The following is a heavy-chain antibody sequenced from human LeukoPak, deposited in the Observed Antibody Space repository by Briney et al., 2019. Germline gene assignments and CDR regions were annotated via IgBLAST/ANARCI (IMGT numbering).Heavy chain of an antibody. CDR1: GYTFTGYY. CDR3: ATTVMDWYNWFDP. D-gene: IGHD4-17*01. Sequence: ASVKVSCKASGYTFTGYYMHWVRQAPGQGLEWMGWINPNSGGTNYAQKFQGRVTMTRDTSISTAYMELSRLRSDDTAVYYCATTVMDWYNWFDPWGQGTLVTVSS. V-gene: IGHV1-2*02. J-gene: IGHJ5*02. CDR2: INPNSGGT.